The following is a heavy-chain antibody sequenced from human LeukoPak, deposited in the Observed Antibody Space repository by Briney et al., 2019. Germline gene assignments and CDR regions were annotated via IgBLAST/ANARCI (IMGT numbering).Heavy chain of an antibody. D-gene: IGHD3-3*01. Sequence: GASVKVSCKASGYTFTSYGISWVRQAPGQGLEWMGWINPNSGGTNYAQKFQGRVTMTRDTSISTAYMELSRLRSDDTAVYYCARAITIFGEYGMDVWGQGTTVTVSS. CDR2: INPNSGGT. CDR1: GYTFTSYG. J-gene: IGHJ6*02. CDR3: ARAITIFGEYGMDV. V-gene: IGHV1-2*02.